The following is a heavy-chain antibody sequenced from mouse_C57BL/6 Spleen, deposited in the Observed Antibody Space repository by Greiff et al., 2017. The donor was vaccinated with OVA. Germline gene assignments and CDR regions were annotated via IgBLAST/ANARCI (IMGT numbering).Heavy chain of an antibody. CDR2: IYPRDGST. J-gene: IGHJ2*01. CDR3: ARRDYYGSSYEYFDY. V-gene: IGHV1-85*01. CDR1: GYTFTSYD. Sequence: VKLMESGPELVKPGASVKLSCKASGYTFTSYDINWVKQRPGQGLEWIGWIYPRDGSTKYNEKFKGKATLTVDTSSSTAYMELHSLTSEDSAVYFCARRDYYGSSYEYFDYWGQGTTLTVSS. D-gene: IGHD1-1*01.